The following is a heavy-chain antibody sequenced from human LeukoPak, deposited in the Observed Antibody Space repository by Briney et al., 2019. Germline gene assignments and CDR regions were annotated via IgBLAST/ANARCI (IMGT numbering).Heavy chain of an antibody. D-gene: IGHD6-6*01. V-gene: IGHV1-8*01. Sequence: ASVKVSCKASGYTFTSYDIHWVRQATGQGLEWMGWMNPNSGNTGYAQKFQGRVTMTRHTSISTAYMELSSLRSEDTAVYYCARGIAARPPEYFQHWGQGTLVTVSS. CDR2: MNPNSGNT. J-gene: IGHJ1*01. CDR1: GYTFTSYD. CDR3: ARGIAARPPEYFQH.